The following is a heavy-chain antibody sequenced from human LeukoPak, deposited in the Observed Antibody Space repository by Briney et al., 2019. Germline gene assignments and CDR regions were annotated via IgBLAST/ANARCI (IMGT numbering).Heavy chain of an antibody. V-gene: IGHV4-59*12. CDR3: ARETDYYNAY. Sequence: PSETLSLTCTVSGGSISSYYWSWIRQPPGKGLEWIGYIYYSGSTNYNPSLKSRVTISVDTSKNQFSQKLSSVTAADTAVYYCARETDYYNAYWGQGTLVTVSS. CDR2: IYYSGST. D-gene: IGHD3-9*01. CDR1: GGSISSYY. J-gene: IGHJ4*02.